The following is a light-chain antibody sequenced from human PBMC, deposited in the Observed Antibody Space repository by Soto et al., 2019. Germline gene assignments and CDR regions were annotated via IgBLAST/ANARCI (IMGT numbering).Light chain of an antibody. V-gene: IGKV3-15*01. CDR2: RTS. Sequence: EIVMTQSPATLSVSPGERATLSCRASQSISSNLAWYQQKPGQAPRLLMFRTSSRATGFPARFSGSGSGTEFNLTISSLQSEDFATYYCQQYSTYSPYTFGQGTKLEFK. J-gene: IGKJ2*01. CDR1: QSISSN. CDR3: QQYSTYSPYT.